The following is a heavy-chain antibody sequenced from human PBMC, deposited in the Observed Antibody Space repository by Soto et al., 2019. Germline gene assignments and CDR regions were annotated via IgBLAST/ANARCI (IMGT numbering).Heavy chain of an antibody. CDR2: VFYTGFT. CDR1: GSSISGSYYY. CDR3: ATSQKGYNWNYFDH. D-gene: IGHD1-20*01. J-gene: IGHJ4*02. V-gene: IGHV4-39*01. Sequence: SETLSLTCAVSGSSISGSYYYWSWLRQSPGQGPEWIGSVFYTGFTSYNPSLESRVSVSVDTSKSQFSLKLSAVTAADTAVYYCATSQKGYNWNYFDHWGQGALVTVSS.